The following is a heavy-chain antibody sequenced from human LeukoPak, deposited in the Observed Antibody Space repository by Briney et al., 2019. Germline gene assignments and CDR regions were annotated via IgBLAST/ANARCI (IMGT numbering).Heavy chain of an antibody. V-gene: IGHV3-72*01. CDR2: TRNKPNSYTT. CDR1: GFTFSSYW. J-gene: IGHJ4*02. CDR3: ARDTVGATDY. Sequence: PGGSLRLSCAASGFTFSSYWMHWVRQAPGKGLEWVGRTRNKPNSYTTEYAASVKGRFTISRDNAKKSLYLQMNSLRAEDTALYYCARDTVGATDYWGQGTLVTVSS. D-gene: IGHD1-26*01.